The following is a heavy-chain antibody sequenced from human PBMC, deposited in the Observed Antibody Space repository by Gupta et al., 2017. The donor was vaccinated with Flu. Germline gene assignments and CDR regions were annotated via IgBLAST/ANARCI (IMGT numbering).Heavy chain of an antibody. CDR3: AKTPYGDNAQFRYFHY. D-gene: IGHD3-10*01. Sequence: PGKGLEWVSGISDRGESTYYAGSVKGRFTISRDNSRNTLYLQMNRLRAEDTAIYYCAKTPYGDNAQFRYFHYWGQGTLVTVSS. V-gene: IGHV3-23*01. J-gene: IGHJ4*02. CDR2: ISDRGEST.